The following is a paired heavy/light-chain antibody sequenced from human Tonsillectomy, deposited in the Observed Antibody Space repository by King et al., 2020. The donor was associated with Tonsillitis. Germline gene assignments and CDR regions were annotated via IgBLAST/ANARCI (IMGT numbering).Heavy chain of an antibody. J-gene: IGHJ4*02. CDR1: AFTFTDYY. CDR3: ARRWNKSFYYFDY. CDR2: ITPNSGVT. Sequence: QVQLIQSGAEVKKPGASVKVSCKASAFTFTDYYIHWVRQAPGQGLEWLGWITPNSGVTHYAQKFQGRVTLTRDTSISTAYMQLSGLRYDDTAVYFCARRWNKSFYYFDYWGQGTLVSVSS. V-gene: IGHV1-2*02. D-gene: IGHD1-1*01.
Light chain of an antibody. J-gene: IGLJ3*02. CDR1: RFNIGSGI. V-gene: IGLV1-44*01. Sequence: QSVLTQPPSASGTPGQRVTISCSGSRFNIGSGIVNWYQQFPGTAPKLLINNDHQRPSGVPDRFSGSKSGTSASLSISGLQSEDEADYYCEAWDDRVNGPVFGGGTTLTVL. CDR2: NDH. CDR3: EAWDDRVNGPV.